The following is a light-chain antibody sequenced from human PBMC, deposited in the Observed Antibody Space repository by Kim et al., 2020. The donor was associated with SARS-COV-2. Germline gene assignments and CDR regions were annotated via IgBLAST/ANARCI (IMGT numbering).Light chain of an antibody. J-gene: IGKJ2*03. CDR1: QSVSSN. CDR3: QQDDNWGG. CDR2: DAS. V-gene: IGKV3-15*01. Sequence: EIVMTQFPATLSVSPGERATLSCRASQSVSSNLAWYQQQYGQAPRLLIYDASTRSSGIPARFSGSGSGTEFTLTISSLQSEDFASYYWQQDDNWGGFGQGTKLEIK.